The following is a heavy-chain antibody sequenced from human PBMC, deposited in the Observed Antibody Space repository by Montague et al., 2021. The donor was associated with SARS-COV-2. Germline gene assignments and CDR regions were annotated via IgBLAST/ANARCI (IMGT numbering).Heavy chain of an antibody. CDR2: VYYSGSI. CDR1: GGSISTYS. CDR3: ARGTRYYYDSTCYFDL. Sequence: SETLSLTCTVSGGSISTYSWGWIRQPPGKGLEWIGYVYYSGSINYNPSLKSQVTFSIDTSKNQFSLKLSPVTAADTAVYFCARGTRYYYDSTCYFDLWGRGTLVTVSS. J-gene: IGHJ2*01. V-gene: IGHV4-59*13. D-gene: IGHD3-22*01.